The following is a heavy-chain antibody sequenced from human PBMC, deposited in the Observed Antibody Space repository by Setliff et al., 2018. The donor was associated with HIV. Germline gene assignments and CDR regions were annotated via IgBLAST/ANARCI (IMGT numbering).Heavy chain of an antibody. Sequence: SETLSLTCGVYGESVSGYSWNWIRQPPGKGLEWIGEINHSGTTNNSPSLKSRVTMSVDTSKNQFSLKLFSVTATDTAVYYCARLRFSSSWYVGPDLWGQGFQVTVSS. CDR3: ARLRFSSSWYVGPDL. CDR2: INHSGTT. J-gene: IGHJ5*02. D-gene: IGHD6-13*01. CDR1: GESVSGYS. V-gene: IGHV4-34*01.